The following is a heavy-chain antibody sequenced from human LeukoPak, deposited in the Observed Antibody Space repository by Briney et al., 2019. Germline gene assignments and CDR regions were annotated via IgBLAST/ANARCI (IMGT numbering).Heavy chain of an antibody. CDR1: GYTFTSYG. D-gene: IGHD2-2*01. J-gene: IGHJ4*02. CDR2: ISAYNGNT. V-gene: IGHV1-18*01. CDR3: ARGKNIVVVPAAGFDY. Sequence: WASVKVSCKASGYTFTSYGISWVRQAPGRGLEWMGWISAYNGNTNYAQKLQGRVTMTTDTSTSTAYMELRSLRSDDTAVYYCARGKNIVVVPAAGFDYWGQGTLVTVSS.